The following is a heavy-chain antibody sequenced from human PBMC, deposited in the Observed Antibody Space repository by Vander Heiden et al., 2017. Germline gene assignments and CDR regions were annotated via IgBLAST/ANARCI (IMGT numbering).Heavy chain of an antibody. J-gene: IGHJ4*02. D-gene: IGHD1-26*01. CDR1: GFTLSSYA. V-gene: IGHV3-23*01. Sequence: EVQLLGSGGGLVQPGGSLRLSCAAPGFTLSSYAMSWVRQAPGKGLEWVSAISGSGGSTYYADSVKGRFTISRNNSKNTLYLQMNSLRAEDTAVYYCVRNPAVGARRDWGQGTLVTVSS. CDR3: VRNPAVGARRD. CDR2: ISGSGGST.